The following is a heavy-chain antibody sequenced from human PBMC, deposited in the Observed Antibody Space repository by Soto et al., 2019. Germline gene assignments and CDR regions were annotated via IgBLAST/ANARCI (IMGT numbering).Heavy chain of an antibody. D-gene: IGHD6-6*01. CDR2: LKQDGSQH. CDR1: GFTFTNYW. J-gene: IGHJ4*02. V-gene: IGHV3-7*01. Sequence: GGSLRLSCAASGFTFTNYWMSWVRQARGRGLEWVANLKQDGSQHYYVDSVKGRFTMSRANAKNSVYLQMNSLRADDTAVYYCARIGYSSSSFDYWGQGTLVTVSS. CDR3: ARIGYSSSSFDY.